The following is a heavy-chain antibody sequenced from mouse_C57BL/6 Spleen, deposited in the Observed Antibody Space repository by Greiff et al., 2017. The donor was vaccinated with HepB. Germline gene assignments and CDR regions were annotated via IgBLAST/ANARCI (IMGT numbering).Heavy chain of an antibody. D-gene: IGHD1-1*01. CDR2: IDPSDSET. Sequence: QVQLQQPGAELVMPGASVKLSCKASGYTFTSYWMHWVKQRPIQGLEWIGNIDPSDSETHYNQKFKDKATLTVDKSSSTAYMQLSSLTSEDSAVYYCATYGSSWFAYWGQGTLVTVSA. CDR3: ATYGSSWFAY. J-gene: IGHJ3*01. V-gene: IGHV1-52*01. CDR1: GYTFTSYW.